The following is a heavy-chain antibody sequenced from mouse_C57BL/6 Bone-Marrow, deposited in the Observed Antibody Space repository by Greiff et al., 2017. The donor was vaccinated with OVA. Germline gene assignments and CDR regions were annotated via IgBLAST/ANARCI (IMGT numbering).Heavy chain of an antibody. Sequence: VKLQQSGAELARPGASVKLSCKASGYTFTSYGISWVKQRTGQGLEWIGEIYPRSGNTYYNEKFKGKATLTADKSSSTAYMELRSLTSEDSAVYFCARPLWFAYWGQGTLVTVSA. CDR1: GYTFTSYG. CDR3: ARPLWFAY. V-gene: IGHV1-81*01. CDR2: IYPRSGNT. D-gene: IGHD6-1*01. J-gene: IGHJ3*01.